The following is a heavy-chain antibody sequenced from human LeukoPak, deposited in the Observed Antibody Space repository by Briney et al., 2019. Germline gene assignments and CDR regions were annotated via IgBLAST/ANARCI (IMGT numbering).Heavy chain of an antibody. J-gene: IGHJ4*02. CDR3: ERDLVAVALFDY. V-gene: IGHV3-48*03. D-gene: IGHD6-19*01. CDR1: GFTFSSYE. CDR2: ISSSGSTI. Sequence: GGSLRLSCAVSGFTFSSYEMNWVRQAPGKGLEWVSYISSSGSTIYYADSVKGRFTISRDNAKNSLYLQMNSLRAEDTAVYYCERDLVAVALFDYWGQGTLVTVSS.